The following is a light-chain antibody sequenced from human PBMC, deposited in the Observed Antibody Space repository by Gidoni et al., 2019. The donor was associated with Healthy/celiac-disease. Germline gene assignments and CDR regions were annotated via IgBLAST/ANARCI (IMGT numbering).Light chain of an antibody. CDR2: AAS. J-gene: IGKJ5*01. CDR1: TSISSS. Sequence: DIQMTQSPSSLSASVGDRVTITCRASTSISSSLNWYQQKPGKAPKLLIYAASILQIGVPSRFSGRGSGTDFTLTISSLQPEDFATYYCQQSYSTPITFGQGTLLEIK. V-gene: IGKV1-39*01. CDR3: QQSYSTPIT.